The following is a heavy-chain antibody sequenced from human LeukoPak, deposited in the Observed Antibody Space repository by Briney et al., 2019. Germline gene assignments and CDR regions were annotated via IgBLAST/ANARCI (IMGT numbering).Heavy chain of an antibody. D-gene: IGHD3-3*01. CDR3: ARDGLLRGIGDGTLFDY. Sequence: KPGASVKVSCKASGYTFTSYGISWVRQAPGQGLEWMGWISAYNGNTNYAQKLQGRVTMTTDTSTSTAYMELRSLRSDDTAVYYCARDGLLRGIGDGTLFDYWGQGTLVTVSS. V-gene: IGHV1-18*01. J-gene: IGHJ4*02. CDR1: GYTFTSYG. CDR2: ISAYNGNT.